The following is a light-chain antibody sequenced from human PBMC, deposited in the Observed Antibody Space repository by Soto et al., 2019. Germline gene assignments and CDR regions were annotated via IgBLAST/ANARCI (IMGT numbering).Light chain of an antibody. V-gene: IGKV3-15*01. CDR1: QSIGSS. Sequence: EIVMTQSPATLSVSPGERATLSCRASQSIGSSLAWYQQKPGQAPRLLIYGASARATGIPARFSGSGSGTEFTLTISSLQSEDFAVYYCEQYKNWPLSLTFGGGTKVEI. CDR3: EQYKNWPLSLT. CDR2: GAS. J-gene: IGKJ4*01.